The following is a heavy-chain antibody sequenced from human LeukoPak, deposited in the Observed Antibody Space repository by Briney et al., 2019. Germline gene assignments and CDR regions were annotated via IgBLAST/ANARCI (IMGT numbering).Heavy chain of an antibody. D-gene: IGHD3-3*01. CDR2: IYYSGST. CDR1: GGSIRSTSYY. V-gene: IGHV4-39*01. CDR3: GRLFYDFWSGHYYYYMDV. Sequence: SETLSLTCTVSGGSIRSTSYYWGWIRQPPGKGLEWIGSIYYSGSTYYNPSLKSRVTISVDTSKNQFSLKLSSVTTADTAVYYCGRLFYDFWSGHYYYYMDVWGKGTTVTVSS. J-gene: IGHJ6*03.